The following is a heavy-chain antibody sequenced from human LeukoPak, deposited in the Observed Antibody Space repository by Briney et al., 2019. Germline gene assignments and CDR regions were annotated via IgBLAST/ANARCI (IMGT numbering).Heavy chain of an antibody. V-gene: IGHV1-8*01. CDR3: ARSRCSSTSCYRFDY. J-gene: IGHJ4*02. CDR1: GYTSTSHD. D-gene: IGHD2-2*01. CDR2: INPNSGNT. Sequence: GASVKVSCKASGYTSTSHDINWVRQATGQGLEWVGYINPNSGNTGYAQKFQGRVTLTRDTSTNTAYMELTSLRSEDTAVYYCARSRCSSTSCYRFDYWGQGTLVTVSS.